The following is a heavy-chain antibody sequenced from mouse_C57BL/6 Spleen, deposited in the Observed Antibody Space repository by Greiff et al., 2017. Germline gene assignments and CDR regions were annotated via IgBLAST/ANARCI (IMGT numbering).Heavy chain of an antibody. CDR1: GYTFTSYW. CDR3: ARNEAYDYDVGDY. CDR2: IYPGSGST. V-gene: IGHV1-55*01. J-gene: IGHJ2*01. Sequence: VQLQQPGAELVKPGASVKMSCKASGYTFTSYWITWVKQRPGQGLEWIGDIYPGSGSTNYNEKFKSKATLTVDTSSSTAYMQLSSLTSEDSAVYYCARNEAYDYDVGDYWGQGTTLTVSS. D-gene: IGHD2-4*01.